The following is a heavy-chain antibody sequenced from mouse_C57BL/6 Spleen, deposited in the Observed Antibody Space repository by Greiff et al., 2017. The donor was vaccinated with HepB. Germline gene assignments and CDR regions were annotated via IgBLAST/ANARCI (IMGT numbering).Heavy chain of an antibody. Sequence: QAQLQQPGAELVKAGASVKMSCKASGYTFTSYWMHWVKQRLGQGLEWFAETNPTNGRTYYNEKFKSKATLTVDKSSSTAYMLLSGPTFEDSAVYYYARIQKIVAPYFDYGGQGTTLTVSS. J-gene: IGHJ2*01. CDR3: ARIQKIVAPYFDY. CDR1: GYTFTSYW. D-gene: IGHD1-1*01. V-gene: IGHV1S81*02. CDR2: TNPTNGRT.